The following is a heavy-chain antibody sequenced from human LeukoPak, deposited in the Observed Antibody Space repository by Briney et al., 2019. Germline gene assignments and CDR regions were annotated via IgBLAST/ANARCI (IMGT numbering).Heavy chain of an antibody. J-gene: IGHJ4*02. V-gene: IGHV3-23*01. D-gene: IGHD5-24*01. CDR3: AKDHFPRRVGYNGGKSDY. Sequence: PGGSLRLSCAASGFTFSSYGMNWVRQAPGKGLEWVSSISGSGDSTDYADSVKGRFTISRGNSKNTLYLQMNSLRVEDTAVYYCAKDHFPRRVGYNGGKSDYWGQGTLVTISS. CDR2: ISGSGDST. CDR1: GFTFSSYG.